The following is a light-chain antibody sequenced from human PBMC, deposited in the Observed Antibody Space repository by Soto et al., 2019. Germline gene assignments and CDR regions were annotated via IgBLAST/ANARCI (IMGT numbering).Light chain of an antibody. CDR1: SSNIGAGYD. V-gene: IGLV1-40*01. CDR3: QSYDSSLISYV. Sequence: QSVLTQPPSVSGAPGQRVTISCTGSSSNIGAGYDVHWYQQLPGTAPKLLIYGNSNRPSGVPDRFSGSKSGTSASLAITGLQAEDAADYYCQSYDSSLISYVFGTGTKLTVL. J-gene: IGLJ1*01. CDR2: GNS.